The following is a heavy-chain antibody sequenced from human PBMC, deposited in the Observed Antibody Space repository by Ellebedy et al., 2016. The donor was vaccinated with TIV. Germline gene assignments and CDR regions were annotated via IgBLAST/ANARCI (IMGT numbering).Heavy chain of an antibody. D-gene: IGHD3-22*01. CDR1: GESFSGYY. Sequence: SETLSLTXAVYGESFSGYYWSWIRQPPGKGPKWIGEINQSGNTNYNPSLKSRVTMSVDTSQNQFSLRLSSVTAADTAVYYCARSDTSGYTFDFWGQGALVTVSA. V-gene: IGHV4-34*01. J-gene: IGHJ4*02. CDR2: INQSGNT. CDR3: ARSDTSGYTFDF.